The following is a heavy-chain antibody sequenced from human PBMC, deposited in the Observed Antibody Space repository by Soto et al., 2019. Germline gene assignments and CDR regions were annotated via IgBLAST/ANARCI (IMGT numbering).Heavy chain of an antibody. J-gene: IGHJ3*02. CDR2: IIPILGIA. V-gene: IGHV1-69*02. CDR3: AREQLTPRGAFEI. CDR1: GGTFSSYT. D-gene: IGHD6-13*01. Sequence: QVQLVQSGAEVKKPRSSVKVSCKASGGTFSSYTISWVRQAPGQGLEWMGRIIPILGIANYAQKFQGRVTITADKSTSTAYMELSSLRSEDTAVYYCAREQLTPRGAFEIWGQGTMVTVSS.